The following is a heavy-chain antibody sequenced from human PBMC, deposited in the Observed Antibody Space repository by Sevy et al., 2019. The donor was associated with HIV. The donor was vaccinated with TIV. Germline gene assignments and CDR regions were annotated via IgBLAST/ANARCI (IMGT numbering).Heavy chain of an antibody. Sequence: GSLRLSCAASGFTFSDYYMSWIRQAPGKGLEWVSDISSGSTYTNYADSVKGRFTISRDNAKNSLYLQMNSLTVEDTAVYYCARDRRNYAGQYFDYWGQGTLVIVSS. V-gene: IGHV3-11*06. CDR2: ISSGSTYT. D-gene: IGHD3-16*01. J-gene: IGHJ4*02. CDR1: GFTFSDYY. CDR3: ARDRRNYAGQYFDY.